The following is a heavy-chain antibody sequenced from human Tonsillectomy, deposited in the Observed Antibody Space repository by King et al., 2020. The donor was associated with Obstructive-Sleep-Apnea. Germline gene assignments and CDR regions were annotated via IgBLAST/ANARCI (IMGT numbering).Heavy chain of an antibody. V-gene: IGHV3-21*01. CDR2: ISTGGRYI. J-gene: IGHJ5*01. CDR1: GLTFNSYS. CDR3: ARAPPYERPFDF. Sequence: VQLVESGGGLVAPGGSLRLSCVVSGLTFNSYSMNWIRQVPGKGLEWVSSISTGGRYIYCADSVKGRFTISRDDAKNSFYLQMNSLRAEDTAVYFCARAPPYERPFDFWGQGTLVTVSS. D-gene: IGHD3-3*01.